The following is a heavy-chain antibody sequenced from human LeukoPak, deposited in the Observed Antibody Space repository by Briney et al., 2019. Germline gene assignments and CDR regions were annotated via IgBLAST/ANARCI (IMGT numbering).Heavy chain of an antibody. CDR2: INPSGGST. V-gene: IGHV1-46*01. D-gene: IGHD3-22*01. J-gene: IGHJ4*02. CDR1: GYTFTSYY. CDR3: ARDHSGYPFDY. Sequence: ASVKVSCKASGYTFTSYYMHWVRQAPGQGLEWMGIINPSGGSTSYAQKFQGRVTMTRDMSTSTVYMELSSPRPEDTAVYYCARDHSGYPFDYWGQGTVVTVSS.